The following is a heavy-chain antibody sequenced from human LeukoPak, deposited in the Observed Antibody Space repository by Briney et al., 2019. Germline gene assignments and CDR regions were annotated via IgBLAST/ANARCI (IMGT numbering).Heavy chain of an antibody. CDR3: AKGTYMITFGGVLYY. CDR1: GFTFSSYG. V-gene: IGHV3-30*02. CDR2: IRYDGSNK. D-gene: IGHD3-16*01. Sequence: GGSLRLSCAASGFTFSSYGMHWVRQAPGKGLEWVAFIRYDGSNKYYADSVKGRFTISRDNSKNTLYLQMNSLRAEDTAVYYCAKGTYMITFGGVLYYWGQGTLVTVSS. J-gene: IGHJ4*02.